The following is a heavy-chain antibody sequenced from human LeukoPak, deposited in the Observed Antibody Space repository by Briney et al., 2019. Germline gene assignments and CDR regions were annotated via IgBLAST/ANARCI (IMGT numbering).Heavy chain of an antibody. V-gene: IGHV3-64*01. CDR1: GFIFNTYA. J-gene: IGHJ4*02. CDR3: ARDSGGDAYNDYFDS. CDR2: ISSNGGST. Sequence: GGSLRLSCAASGFIFNTYAMHWVRQAPGKGLEYVSAISSNGGSTYYANSVKGRFTISRDNSKKTLFLQMGSLRAEDMAVYYCARDSGGDAYNDYFDSWGQGTLVTVSS. D-gene: IGHD5-24*01.